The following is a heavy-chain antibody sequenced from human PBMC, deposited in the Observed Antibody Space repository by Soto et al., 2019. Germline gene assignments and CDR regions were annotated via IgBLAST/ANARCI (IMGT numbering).Heavy chain of an antibody. J-gene: IGHJ4*02. CDR2: IYYSGST. Sequence: TSETLSLTCTVSGGSISSDDYYWSWLRQPPGKGLEWIGYIYYSGSTYYNPSLKSRVTISVDTSKNQFSLKLSSVTAADTAVYYCAREMGYGSGRFDYWGQGTLVTVS. D-gene: IGHD3-10*01. CDR3: AREMGYGSGRFDY. V-gene: IGHV4-30-4*01. CDR1: GGSISSDDYY.